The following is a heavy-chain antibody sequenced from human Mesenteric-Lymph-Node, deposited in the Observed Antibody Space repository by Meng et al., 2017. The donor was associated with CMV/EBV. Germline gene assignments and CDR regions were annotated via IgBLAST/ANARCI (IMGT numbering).Heavy chain of an antibody. J-gene: IGHJ4*01. CDR2: IIPMFGAA. V-gene: IGHV1-69*05. Sequence: KISGGTFTSFAINWLRQTPGQGFEWMGTIIPMFGAAQYSQKFTGRVSVTTHESTTTAFMELSSLRPDDTAVYYCARGPGAGTPLGFDYWGHGTLFTFSS. CDR3: ARGPGAGTPLGFDY. CDR1: GGTFTSFA. D-gene: IGHD1/OR15-1a*01.